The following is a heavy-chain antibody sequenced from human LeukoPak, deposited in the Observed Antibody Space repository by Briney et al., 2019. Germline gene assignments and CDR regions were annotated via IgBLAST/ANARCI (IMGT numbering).Heavy chain of an antibody. J-gene: IGHJ3*02. Sequence: ASVKVSCKASGYTFIDYFMHWVRQAPGQRPEWMGQFNPISAGTKYAQKFQGRVTMTRDTSISKAYMELNRLISNDTAVYYCARVYGDYPDDAFDIWGQGTVVTVSS. CDR1: GYTFIDYF. V-gene: IGHV1-2*06. D-gene: IGHD4-17*01. CDR3: ARVYGDYPDDAFDI. CDR2: FNPISAGT.